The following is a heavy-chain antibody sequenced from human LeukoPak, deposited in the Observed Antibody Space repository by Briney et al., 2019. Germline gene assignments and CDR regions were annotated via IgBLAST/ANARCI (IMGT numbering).Heavy chain of an antibody. J-gene: IGHJ4*02. V-gene: IGHV1-46*01. CDR2: INPSGGST. CDR3: HVILLGGYCSGGSCYDPPTDFDY. CDR1: GYTFTSYY. Sequence: ASVKVSCKASGYTFTSYYMHWVRQAPGQGLEWMGIINPSGGSTSYAQKFQGRVTMTRDTSTSTVCMELSSLRSEDTAVYCCHVILLGGYCSGGSCYDPPTDFDYWGQGTLVTVSS. D-gene: IGHD2-15*01.